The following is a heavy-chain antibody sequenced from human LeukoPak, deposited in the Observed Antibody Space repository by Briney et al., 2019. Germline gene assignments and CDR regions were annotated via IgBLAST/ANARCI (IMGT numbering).Heavy chain of an antibody. CDR2: IYHSGST. CDR1: GYSISSGYY. J-gene: IGHJ4*02. V-gene: IGHV4-38-2*01. Sequence: SETLSLTCAVSGYSISSGYYWGWIRQPPGKGLEWIGSIYHSGSTYYNPSLKSRVTISVDTSKNQFSLKLSSVTAADTAVYYCASQYYDILTGYYTGKYHFDYWGQGTLVTVSS. D-gene: IGHD3-9*01. CDR3: ASQYYDILTGYYTGKYHFDY.